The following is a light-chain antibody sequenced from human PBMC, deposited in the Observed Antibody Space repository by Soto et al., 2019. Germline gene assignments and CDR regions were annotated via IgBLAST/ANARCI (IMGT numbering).Light chain of an antibody. J-gene: IGKJ3*01. CDR3: QQVNDYPRT. CDR2: AAS. Sequence: IQLTQSPSSLSASVGDRVTITCRASQGISSYLAWYQQKPGKAPKLLIYAASTLQSGVPSRFSGSGSGTDFTLTISSLQPEDFATYYCQQVNDYPRTFGPGTRVDVK. CDR1: QGISSY. V-gene: IGKV1-9*01.